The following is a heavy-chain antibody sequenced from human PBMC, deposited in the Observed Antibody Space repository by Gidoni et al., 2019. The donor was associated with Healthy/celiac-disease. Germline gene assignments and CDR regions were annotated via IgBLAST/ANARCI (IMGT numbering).Heavy chain of an antibody. D-gene: IGHD3-10*01. CDR2: IYYSGST. CDR1: GGSISSGGYY. CDR3: ARVGPSGSPPHNWFDP. J-gene: IGHJ5*02. Sequence: QVQLQESGPGLVKPSQTLSLTCTVSGGSISSGGYYWSWIRQHPGKGLEWIGYIYYSGSTYYNPSLKSRVTISVDTSKNQFSLKLSSVTAADTAVYYCARVGPSGSPPHNWFDPWGQGTLVTVSS. V-gene: IGHV4-31*03.